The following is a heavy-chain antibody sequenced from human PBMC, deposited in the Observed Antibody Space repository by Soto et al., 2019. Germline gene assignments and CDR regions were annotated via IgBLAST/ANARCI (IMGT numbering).Heavy chain of an antibody. CDR2: ISYDGSNK. Sequence: GGSLRLSCAASGFTFSSYAMHWVLQAPGKGLEWVAVISYDGSNKYYADSVKGRFTISRDNSKDTLYLQMNSLRAEDTAVYYCARYYGSGTYYDFCSVFGFDQAYYYYYGMDVWGKGTTVTVSS. J-gene: IGHJ6*04. CDR3: ARYYGSGTYYDFCSVFGFDQAYYYYYGMDV. D-gene: IGHD3-3*01. V-gene: IGHV3-30-3*01. CDR1: GFTFSSYA.